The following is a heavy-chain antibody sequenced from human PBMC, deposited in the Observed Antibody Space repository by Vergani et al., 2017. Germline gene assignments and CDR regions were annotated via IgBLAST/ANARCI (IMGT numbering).Heavy chain of an antibody. CDR2: IWYDGSNK. Sequence: QVQLVESGGGVVQPGRSLRLSCAASGFTFSSYGMHWVRQAPGKGLEWVAVIWYDGSNKYYADSVKGRFTISRDNAKNSLYLQMNSLRAEDTAVYYCARGTDGPLDWFDPWGQGTLVTVSS. J-gene: IGHJ5*02. V-gene: IGHV3-33*01. CDR1: GFTFSSYG. CDR3: ARGTDGPLDWFDP. D-gene: IGHD3-16*02.